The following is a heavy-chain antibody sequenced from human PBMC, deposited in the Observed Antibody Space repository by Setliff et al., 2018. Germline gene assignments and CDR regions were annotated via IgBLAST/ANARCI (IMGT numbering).Heavy chain of an antibody. J-gene: IGHJ4*02. V-gene: IGHV3-7*01. D-gene: IGHD3-3*01. Sequence: GSLRLSCAASGFTFSSYWMSWVRQAPGKGLEWVANIKQDGSEEYYLDSVKGRFTISRDNAKNSLYLQLNSLTAEDTAVYYCARGPPYYDFWSAYFPGYWGQGTLVTVSS. CDR1: GFTFSSYW. CDR2: IKQDGSEE. CDR3: ARGPPYYDFWSAYFPGY.